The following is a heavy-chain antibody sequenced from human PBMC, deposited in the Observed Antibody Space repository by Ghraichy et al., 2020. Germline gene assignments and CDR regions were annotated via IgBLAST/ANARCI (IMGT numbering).Heavy chain of an antibody. V-gene: IGHV4-34*01. D-gene: IGHD3-16*02. CDR3: ARGRKGGPIVYYGMDV. CDR1: GGSFSGYY. J-gene: IGHJ6*02. Sequence: SETLSLTCAVYGGSFSGYYWSWIRQPPGKGLEWIGEINHSGSTNYNPSLKSRVTISVDTSKNQFSLKLSSVTAADTAVYYCARGRKGGPIVYYGMDVWGQGTTVTVSS. CDR2: INHSGST.